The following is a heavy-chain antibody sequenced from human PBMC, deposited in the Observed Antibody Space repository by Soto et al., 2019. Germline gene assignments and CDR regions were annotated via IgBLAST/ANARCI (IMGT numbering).Heavy chain of an antibody. CDR1: GGSISSYY. CDR3: ASSNIAAAGFYYYGMDV. V-gene: IGHV4-59*01. Sequence: SETRSLTCTVSGGSISSYYWSWIRQPPGKGLEWIGYIYYSGSTNYNPSLKSRVTISVDTSKNQFSLNLSSVTAADTAVYYCASSNIAAAGFYYYGMDVWGRGTTVTVSS. D-gene: IGHD6-13*01. CDR2: IYYSGST. J-gene: IGHJ6*02.